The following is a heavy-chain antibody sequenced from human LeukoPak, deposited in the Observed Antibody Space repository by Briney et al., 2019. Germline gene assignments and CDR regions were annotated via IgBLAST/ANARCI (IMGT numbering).Heavy chain of an antibody. CDR2: INSDGSST. J-gene: IGHJ2*01. V-gene: IGHV3-74*01. CDR1: GFTLSTYW. Sequence: GGSLRPSCAASGFTLSTYWMHWVRQAPGKGLVWVARINSDGSSTNYADSVKGRFTISRDNAKNTLYLQMNSLRAEDTAVYYCARGQWLVSHWYFDLWGRGTLVTVSS. CDR3: ARGQWLVSHWYFDL. D-gene: IGHD6-19*01.